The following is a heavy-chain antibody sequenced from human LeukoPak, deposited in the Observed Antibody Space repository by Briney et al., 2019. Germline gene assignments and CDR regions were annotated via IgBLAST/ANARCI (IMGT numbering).Heavy chain of an antibody. CDR2: ISSSGSTI. V-gene: IGHV3-11*01. Sequence: GGSLRLSCAASGFTFSDYYMSWIRQAPGKGLEWVSYISSSGSTIYYADSVKGRFTISRDNAKNSLYLQMNSLRAEDTAVYYCARERYDSSGYYYVGAFDIWGQGTMVTVSS. D-gene: IGHD3-22*01. CDR3: ARERYDSSGYYYVGAFDI. CDR1: GFTFSDYY. J-gene: IGHJ3*02.